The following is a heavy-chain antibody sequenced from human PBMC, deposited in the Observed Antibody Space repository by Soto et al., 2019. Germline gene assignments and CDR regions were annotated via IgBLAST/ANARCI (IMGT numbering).Heavy chain of an antibody. D-gene: IGHD2-15*01. CDR2: ISADNGMT. J-gene: IGHJ5*02. CDR1: GYTFTTYG. V-gene: IGHV1-18*01. CDR3: ARAFECRGGSCYDCFDP. Sequence: GASVKVSCKASGYTFTTYGISWVRQAPGQGLEWMGWISADNGMTKYAQKFQGRVTMTTDTSTSTAYMELRSPRSDDTAVYYCARAFECRGGSCYDCFDPWGQGTLVTVSS.